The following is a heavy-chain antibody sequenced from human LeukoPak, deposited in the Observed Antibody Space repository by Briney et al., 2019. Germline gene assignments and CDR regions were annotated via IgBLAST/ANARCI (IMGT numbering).Heavy chain of an antibody. D-gene: IGHD3-22*01. V-gene: IGHV1-2*02. Sequence: GASVKVSCKASGYTFTGYYMHWVRQAPGQGLEWMGWINPNSGGTNYAQKFQGRVTMTRDTSISTAYMELSRLRSDDTAVYYCAAYDSSGWTGFDYWGQGTLVTVSS. CDR1: GYTFTGYY. CDR2: INPNSGGT. CDR3: AAYDSSGWTGFDY. J-gene: IGHJ4*02.